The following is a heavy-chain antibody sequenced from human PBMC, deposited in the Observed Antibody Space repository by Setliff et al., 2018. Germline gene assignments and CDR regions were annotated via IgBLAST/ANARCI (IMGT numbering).Heavy chain of an antibody. Sequence: PSETLSLTCTVSGSSISSYYWSWIRQPAGKGLEWIGHIYIGGSANYNPSLKNRVTMSIDTSKNQFSLKLNSVTAADMAVYYCAREQWLDPPGYYYMDVWAKGTTVTV. J-gene: IGHJ6*03. D-gene: IGHD6-19*01. CDR3: AREQWLDPPGYYYMDV. CDR2: IYIGGSA. V-gene: IGHV4-4*07. CDR1: GSSISSYY.